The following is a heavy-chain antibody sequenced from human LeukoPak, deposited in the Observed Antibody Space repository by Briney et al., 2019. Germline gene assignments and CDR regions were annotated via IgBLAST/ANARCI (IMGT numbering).Heavy chain of an antibody. V-gene: IGHV3-7*01. J-gene: IGHJ4*02. Sequence: GGSLRLSCAASGFSFSSYWMSWVRQAPGKGLEWVANIKEDGSEKYYVDSLKGRFTISRDNAKNSLYLQMTSLRVEDTAVYYCAREGADYFLSPVDYWGQGTLVTVSS. CDR1: GFSFSSYW. D-gene: IGHD2/OR15-2a*01. CDR3: AREGADYFLSPVDY. CDR2: IKEDGSEK.